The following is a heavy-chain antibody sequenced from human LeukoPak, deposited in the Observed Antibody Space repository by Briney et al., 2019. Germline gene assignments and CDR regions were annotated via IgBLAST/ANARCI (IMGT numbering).Heavy chain of an antibody. CDR1: GFTFSSYG. CDR3: AKVKLWLSFYYYYGMDV. Sequence: GGSLRLSCAASGFTFSSYGMHWVRQAPGKGLEWVAFIRYDGSNKYYADSVKGRFTISRDNSKNTLYLQMNSLRAEDTAVYYCAKVKLWLSFYYYYGMDVWGQGTTVTVSS. V-gene: IGHV3-30*02. J-gene: IGHJ6*02. CDR2: IRYDGSNK. D-gene: IGHD5-18*01.